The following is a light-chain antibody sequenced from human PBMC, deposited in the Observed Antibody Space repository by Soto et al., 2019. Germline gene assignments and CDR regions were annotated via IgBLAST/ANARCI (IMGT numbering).Light chain of an antibody. CDR2: DPS. V-gene: IGKV3-11*01. J-gene: IGKJ4*01. CDR3: KQRSRWPPGLN. CDR1: LSVSSY. Sequence: EIVFTQSQATLYLSPGETATLSCRARLSVSSYLAWNQQKPGQAPRLLIYDPSNRATGIPARVSSSVSGTDFTLTNSSLEPEDFAVYYCKQRSRWPPGLNFSGGTKGEIK.